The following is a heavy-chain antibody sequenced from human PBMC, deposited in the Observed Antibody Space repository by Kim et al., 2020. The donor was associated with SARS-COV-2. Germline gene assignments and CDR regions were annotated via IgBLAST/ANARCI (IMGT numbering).Heavy chain of an antibody. CDR2: IYYSGST. V-gene: IGHV4-59*01. D-gene: IGHD6-19*01. CDR1: GGSISSYY. CDR3: AGIAVAGGVGWFDP. Sequence: SETLSLTCTVSGGSISSYYWSWIRQPPGKGLEWIGYIYYSGSTNYNPSLKSRVTISVDTSKNQFSLKLSSVTAADTAVYYCAGIAVAGGVGWFDPWGQGTLVTVSS. J-gene: IGHJ5*02.